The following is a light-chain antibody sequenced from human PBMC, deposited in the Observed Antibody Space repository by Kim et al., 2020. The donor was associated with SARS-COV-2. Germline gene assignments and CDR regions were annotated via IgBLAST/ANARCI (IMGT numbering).Light chain of an antibody. Sequence: QSITITCTRSSSDVADYNYVSWYQHHPGKAPRVVIYDVTKRPSGVSIRFSGSKSGNTASLTISGLQAEDEADYYCSSYTTTSTPVVFGGGTKLTVL. CDR1: SSDVADYNY. J-gene: IGLJ2*01. V-gene: IGLV2-14*03. CDR2: DVT. CDR3: SSYTTTSTPVV.